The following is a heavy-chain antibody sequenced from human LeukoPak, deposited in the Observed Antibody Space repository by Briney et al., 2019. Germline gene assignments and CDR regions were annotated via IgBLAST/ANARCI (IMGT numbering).Heavy chain of an antibody. CDR3: ARDSTSITVYNWFDP. Sequence: PSETPSLTCTVSGGSISSYYWSWIRQPAGKGLEWIGRIYTSGSTNYNPSLKSRVTMSVDTSKNQFSLKLSSVTAADTAVYYCARDSTSITVYNWFDPWGQGTLVTVSS. D-gene: IGHD5-12*01. CDR2: IYTSGST. CDR1: GGSISSYY. J-gene: IGHJ5*02. V-gene: IGHV4-4*07.